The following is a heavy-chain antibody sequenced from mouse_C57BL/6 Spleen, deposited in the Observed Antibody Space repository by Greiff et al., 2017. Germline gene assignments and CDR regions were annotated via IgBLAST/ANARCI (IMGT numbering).Heavy chain of an antibody. V-gene: IGHV5-17*01. Sequence: EVQRVESGGGLVKPGGSLKLSCAASGFTFSDYGMHWVRQAPEKGLEWVAYISSGSSTIYYADTVKGRFTISRDNAKNTLFLQMTSLRSEDTAMYYCAKSDYGNYVGAMDYWGQGTSVTVSS. D-gene: IGHD2-1*01. CDR2: ISSGSSTI. CDR1: GFTFSDYG. J-gene: IGHJ4*01. CDR3: AKSDYGNYVGAMDY.